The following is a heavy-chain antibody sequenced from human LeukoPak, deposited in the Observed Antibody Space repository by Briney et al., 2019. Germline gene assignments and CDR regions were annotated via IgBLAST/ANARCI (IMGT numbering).Heavy chain of an antibody. CDR3: ARDPYDFWSGYSMDV. V-gene: IGHV1-2*06. CDR2: INPNSGGT. J-gene: IGHJ6*02. D-gene: IGHD3-3*01. Sequence: ASVKVSCKASGYTFTGYHMHWVRQAPGQGLEWMGRINPNSGGTNYAQKFQGRVTMTRDTSISTAYMELSRLRSDDTAVYYCARDPYDFWSGYSMDVWGQGTTVTVSS. CDR1: GYTFTGYH.